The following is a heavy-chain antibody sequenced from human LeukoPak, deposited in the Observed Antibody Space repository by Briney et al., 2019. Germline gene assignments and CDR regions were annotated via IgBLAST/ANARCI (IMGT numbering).Heavy chain of an antibody. CDR3: ARGYYDSSGYYPRYYYYMDV. CDR2: INPNSGGT. D-gene: IGHD3-22*01. J-gene: IGHJ6*03. CDR1: GYTFTGYY. Sequence: APVKVSCKASGYTFTGYYMHWVRQAPGQGLEWMGRINPNSGGTNYAQKFQGRVTMTTDTSTSTAYMELRSLRSDDTAVYYCARGYYDSSGYYPRYYYYMDVWGKGTTVTVSS. V-gene: IGHV1-2*06.